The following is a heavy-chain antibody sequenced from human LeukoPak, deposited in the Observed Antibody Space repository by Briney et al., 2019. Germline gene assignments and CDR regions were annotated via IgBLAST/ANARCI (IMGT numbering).Heavy chain of an antibody. Sequence: SETLSLTCTVSGGSISSYYWSWIRQPPGKGLEWIGYIYIRGSTNYNPSLESRVTISIDTSKNQFYLKLTSVAAADTAVYYCARDRQLLEPSFDPWGQGTLVTVSS. D-gene: IGHD1-1*01. CDR2: IYIRGST. J-gene: IGHJ5*02. V-gene: IGHV4-4*08. CDR3: ARDRQLLEPSFDP. CDR1: GGSISSYY.